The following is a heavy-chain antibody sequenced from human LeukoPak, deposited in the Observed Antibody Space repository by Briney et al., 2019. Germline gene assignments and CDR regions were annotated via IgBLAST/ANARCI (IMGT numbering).Heavy chain of an antibody. J-gene: IGHJ6*02. Sequence: PSETLSLTCTVSGGSISSYYWSWIRQPPGKGLEWVSSISNRGDSIYYAESLKGRFTISRDNANNSLFLQMNSLRAEDTAVYYCARNRHSTLMDVWGQGTTVIVSS. CDR3: ARNRHSTLMDV. V-gene: IGHV3-21*01. CDR1: GGSISSYY. CDR2: ISNRGDSI. D-gene: IGHD2/OR15-2a*01.